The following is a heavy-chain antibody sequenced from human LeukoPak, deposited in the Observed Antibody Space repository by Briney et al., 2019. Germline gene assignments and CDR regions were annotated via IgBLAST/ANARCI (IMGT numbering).Heavy chain of an antibody. CDR1: GFTFDDYA. D-gene: IGHD3-9*01. CDR3: AKALTLRYFDWLLYFDP. J-gene: IGHJ5*02. Sequence: GGSLRLSCAASGFTFDDYAMHWVRQAPGKGLEWVSAISGSGGSTYHADSVKGRFTISRDNSKNTLYLQMNSLRAEDTAVYYCAKALTLRYFDWLLYFDPWGQGTLVTVSS. V-gene: IGHV3-23*01. CDR2: ISGSGGST.